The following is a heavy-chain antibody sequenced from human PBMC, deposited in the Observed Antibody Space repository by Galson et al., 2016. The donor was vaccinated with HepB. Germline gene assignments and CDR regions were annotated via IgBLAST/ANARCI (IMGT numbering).Heavy chain of an antibody. CDR1: GLTFSNYA. D-gene: IGHD5-12*01. V-gene: IGHV3-23*01. CDR3: AKGRSGSESYFDH. J-gene: IGHJ4*02. CDR2: ITAGGGTT. Sequence: SLRLSCAASGLTFSNYALHWVRQAPGQGLEWVAAITAGGGTTNYADSVKGRFTISRDNSKNTLYVEMNNLETEDTAIYFCAKGRSGSESYFDHWGQGTLVTVSS.